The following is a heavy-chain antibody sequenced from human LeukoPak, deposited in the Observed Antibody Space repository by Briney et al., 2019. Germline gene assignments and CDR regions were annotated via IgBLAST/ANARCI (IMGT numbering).Heavy chain of an antibody. J-gene: IGHJ4*02. D-gene: IGHD3-16*01. CDR2: ISSNSGSI. CDR3: ARDPYDTGYFDY. V-gene: IGHV3-9*01. CDR1: RFTFDDYA. Sequence: GGSLRLSCAASRFTFDDYAMHWVRQVPGKGLEWVSGISSNSGSIGYADSVKGRFTISRDNAKNTLYLQMNSLRAEDTAVYYCARDPYDTGYFDYWGQGTLVTVSS.